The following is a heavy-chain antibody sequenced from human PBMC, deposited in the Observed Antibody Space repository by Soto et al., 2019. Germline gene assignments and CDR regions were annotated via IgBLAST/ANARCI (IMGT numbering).Heavy chain of an antibody. CDR2: ISGSGGST. J-gene: IGHJ4*02. CDR3: ANPTAAGALNFDY. V-gene: IGHV3-23*01. D-gene: IGHD6-13*01. Sequence: EVQLLESGGGLVQPGGSLRLSCAASGFTFSSYAMSWVRQAPGKGLEWVSAISGSGGSTYYADSVKGRFTISRDNSKNTLYLQMNSLRAEDTAVYYWANPTAAGALNFDYWGQGTLVTVSS. CDR1: GFTFSSYA.